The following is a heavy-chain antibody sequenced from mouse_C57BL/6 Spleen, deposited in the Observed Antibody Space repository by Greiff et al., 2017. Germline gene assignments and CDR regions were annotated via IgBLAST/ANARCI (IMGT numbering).Heavy chain of an antibody. V-gene: IGHV5-9*01. J-gene: IGHJ4*01. Sequence: EVMLVESGGGLVKPGGSLKLSCAASGFTFSSYTMSWVRQTPEKRLEWVATISGGGGNTYYPDSVKGRFTISRDNAKNTLYLQMSSLRSEDTALYYCARQGSSTMVTTYAMDYWGQGTSVTVSS. CDR3: ARQGSSTMVTTYAMDY. D-gene: IGHD2-2*01. CDR2: ISGGGGNT. CDR1: GFTFSSYT.